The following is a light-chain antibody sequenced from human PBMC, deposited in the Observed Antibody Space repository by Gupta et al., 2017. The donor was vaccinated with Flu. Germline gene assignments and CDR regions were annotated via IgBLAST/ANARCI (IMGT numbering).Light chain of an antibody. CDR2: KAS. CDR3: QQDNYCPGT. V-gene: IGKV1-5*03. CDR1: QGMSTY. Sequence: PSPLSASAGDRVTISCRVSQGMSTYLAWYQQKPGKAPELLVFKASSLQSGVPSRFSGSGSGTEFTLTISSLQPGDFATYYCQQDNYCPGTFGQGTKVEF. J-gene: IGKJ1*01.